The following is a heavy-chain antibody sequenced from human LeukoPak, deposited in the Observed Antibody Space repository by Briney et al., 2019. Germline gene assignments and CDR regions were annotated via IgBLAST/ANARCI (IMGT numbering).Heavy chain of an antibody. CDR2: IYSLGIT. D-gene: IGHD3-10*01. J-gene: IGHJ4*02. CDR1: GFTFSSYG. CDR3: ARARLWFGELNYYYFDS. V-gene: IGHV3-53*01. Sequence: GGSLRLSCAASGFTFSSYGMNWVRQAPGKGLEWVSIIYSLGITYYADSLRGRFTISRDNSKNTVYLQMNSLRVEDTAVYYCARARLWFGELNYYYFDSWGQGTLVAVSS.